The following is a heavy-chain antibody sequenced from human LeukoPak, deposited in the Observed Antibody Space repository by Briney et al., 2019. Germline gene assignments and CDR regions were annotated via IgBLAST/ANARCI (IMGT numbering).Heavy chain of an antibody. D-gene: IGHD2-15*01. CDR1: GVTFSSLA. J-gene: IGHJ6*02. Sequence: GGSLRLSCAASGVTFSSLAINWVRQAPGKGLGWVSLISNSGANAHYADSVKGRFTISRDNSKNTLYLEMNSLRAEDTAIYYCAKARLYCSSGICSDQPAVYNGMDVWGQGTTVAVSS. CDR3: AKARLYCSSGICSDQPAVYNGMDV. V-gene: IGHV3-23*01. CDR2: ISNSGANA.